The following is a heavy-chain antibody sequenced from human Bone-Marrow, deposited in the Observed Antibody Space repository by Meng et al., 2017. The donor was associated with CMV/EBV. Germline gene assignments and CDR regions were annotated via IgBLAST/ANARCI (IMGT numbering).Heavy chain of an antibody. D-gene: IGHD5-12*01. Sequence: ASVKVSCKASGYSFTGYYMHWVRQAPGQGLEWMGLINSNSGDTQYAQKFQGRVTMTRDTSISTGYMELSRLRSDDTAVYYCAREGYITMFDPWGQGTRVTVSS. V-gene: IGHV1-2*02. J-gene: IGHJ5*02. CDR3: AREGYITMFDP. CDR1: GYSFTGYY. CDR2: INSNSGDT.